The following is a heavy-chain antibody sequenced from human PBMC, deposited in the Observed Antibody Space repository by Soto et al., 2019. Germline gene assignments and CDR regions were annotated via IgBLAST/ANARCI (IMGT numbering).Heavy chain of an antibody. V-gene: IGHV4-31*03. Sequence: QVQLQESGPGLVKPSQTLSLTCTVSGGSISSGGYYWSWIRQHPGKGLEWIGYIYYSGSTYYNPSLKRRVTISVDTSKNQFSLKLSSVTAADTAVYYCARDLRVEDFGASDAFDIWGQGTMVTVSS. CDR3: ARDLRVEDFGASDAFDI. CDR1: GGSISSGGYY. J-gene: IGHJ3*02. CDR2: IYYSGST. D-gene: IGHD3-10*01.